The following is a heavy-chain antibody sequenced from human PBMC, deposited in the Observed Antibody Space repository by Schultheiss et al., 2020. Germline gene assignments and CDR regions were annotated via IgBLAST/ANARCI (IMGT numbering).Heavy chain of an antibody. D-gene: IGHD1-14*01. CDR3: ARHDGYLNQNPNNHADH. CDR2: ISSSGGSR. J-gene: IGHJ3*01. V-gene: IGHV3-23*01. CDR1: GFTFSSYV. Sequence: GGSLRLSCAASGFTFSSYVMSWVRQAPGKGLELVSGISSSGGSRYYVDSVKGRFTISRDNSKNTLYLQMNSLRAEDTAMYYCARHDGYLNQNPNNHADHWGQGTMVTVS.